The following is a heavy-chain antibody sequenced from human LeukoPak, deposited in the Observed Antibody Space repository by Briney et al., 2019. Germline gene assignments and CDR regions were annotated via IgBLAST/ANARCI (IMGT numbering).Heavy chain of an antibody. CDR1: GGTFSSYA. V-gene: IGHV1-69*05. D-gene: IGHD4-23*01. J-gene: IGHJ5*02. CDR2: IIPIFGTA. CDR3: AREKVVTYNWFDP. Sequence: SVKVSCKASGGTFSSYAISWVRQAPGQGLEWMGRIIPIFGTANYAQKFQGRVTTTTDESTSTAYMELSSLRSEDTAVYYCAREKVVTYNWFDPWGQGTLVTVSS.